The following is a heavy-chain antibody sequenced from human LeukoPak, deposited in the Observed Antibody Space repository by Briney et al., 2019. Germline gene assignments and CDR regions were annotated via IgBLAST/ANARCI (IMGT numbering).Heavy chain of an antibody. CDR2: INPSGSST. J-gene: IGHJ5*02. D-gene: IGHD1-26*01. CDR3: ARDNSVGDVAWWFDP. CDR1: GYSFTSHY. V-gene: IGHV1-46*01. Sequence: EASVKVSCEASGYSFTSHYMHWVRPAPGQGLEWVGLINPSGSSTLYAQKFQGRVTMTRDMSTTTDYMELSSLRSEDTAVYYCARDNSVGDVAWWFDPWGQGTLVTVSS.